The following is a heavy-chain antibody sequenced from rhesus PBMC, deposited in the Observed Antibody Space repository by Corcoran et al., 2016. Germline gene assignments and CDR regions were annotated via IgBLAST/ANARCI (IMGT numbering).Heavy chain of an antibody. CDR1: CGSIRVGHA. CDR2: IYSSSENT. CDR3: AREDHWYFDL. V-gene: IGHV4S7*01. J-gene: IGHJ2*01. Sequence: QVQLQESGPGLFKPSETLSLTCSFSCGSIRVGHAWGWIHPPPGKGLEWIGSIYSSSENTYYNPSLKSRVTISTDTSKNQFSLKLSSVTAADTAVYYCAREDHWYFDLWGPGTPITISS.